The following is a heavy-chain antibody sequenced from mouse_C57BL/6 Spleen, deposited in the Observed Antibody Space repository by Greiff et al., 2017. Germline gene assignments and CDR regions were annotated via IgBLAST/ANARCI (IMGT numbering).Heavy chain of an antibody. V-gene: IGHV2-4*01. CDR1: GFSLTSYG. CDR2: IWSGGST. CDR3: AKGGYDGYYYAMDY. D-gene: IGHD2-3*01. J-gene: IGHJ4*01. Sequence: QVQLKQSGPGLVQPSQSLSITCTVSGFSLTSYGVHWVRQPPGKGLEWLGVIWSGGSTDYNAAFISRLGLSKDNSKSQVFFKMNSLQADDTAIYYCAKGGYDGYYYAMDYWGQGTSVTVSS.